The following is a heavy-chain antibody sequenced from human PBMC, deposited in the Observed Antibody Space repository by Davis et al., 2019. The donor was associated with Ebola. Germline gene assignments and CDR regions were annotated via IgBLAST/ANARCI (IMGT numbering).Heavy chain of an antibody. CDR3: ARDRYSDGSGYFFEQSH. V-gene: IGHV1-69*13. CDR1: GYTFTEHY. CDR2: IIPVSGVP. Sequence: SVKVSCKASGYTFTEHYMHWVRQAPGQGLDWMGGIIPVSGVPKYAQDFQGRVTITADESTSTAYMELSSLRSEDTAMYYCARDRYSDGSGYFFEQSHWGQGTLVTVSS. D-gene: IGHD3-22*01. J-gene: IGHJ4*02.